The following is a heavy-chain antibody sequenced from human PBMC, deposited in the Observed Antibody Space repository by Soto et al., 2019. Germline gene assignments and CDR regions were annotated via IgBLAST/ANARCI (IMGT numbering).Heavy chain of an antibody. CDR2: ISRDAYDI. CDR1: GFTFSTYA. CDR3: AHPRGYGVFDAYDI. J-gene: IGHJ3*02. V-gene: IGHV3-23*01. Sequence: GGSLRLSCAASGFTFSTYAMSWVRQAPGKGLEWVSAISRDAYDIYYADSVKGRFTISRDNSKHMLYLQMNSLRTEDTAVYCCAHPRGYGVFDAYDIWGQGAMVTVSS. D-gene: IGHD4-17*01.